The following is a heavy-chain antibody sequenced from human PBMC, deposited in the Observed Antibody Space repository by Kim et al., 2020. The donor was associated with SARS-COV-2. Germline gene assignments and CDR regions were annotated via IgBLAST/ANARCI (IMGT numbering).Heavy chain of an antibody. V-gene: IGHV4-34*01. J-gene: IGHJ4*02. CDR3: ARSNSNPPSRAFNY. Sequence: TPAHKSRVTISVDTSKNLFTLKLSSVTAADPAVYYCARSNSNPPSRAFNYWGQGTLVTVSS. D-gene: IGHD2-15*01.